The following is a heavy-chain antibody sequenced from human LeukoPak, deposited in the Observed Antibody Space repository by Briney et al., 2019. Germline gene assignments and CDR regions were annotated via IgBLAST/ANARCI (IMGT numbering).Heavy chain of an antibody. D-gene: IGHD2-15*01. CDR1: GGTFSSYA. CDR2: IIPIFGTA. V-gene: IGHV1-69*05. CDR3: ASPYLGYCSGGSCPGFDY. Sequence: SVKVSCKASGGTFSSYAISWVRQAPGQGLEWMGGIIPIFGTANYAQKFQGRVTITTDESTSTAYMELSSLRSEDTAVYYCASPYLGYCSGGSCPGFDYWGQGTLVTVSS. J-gene: IGHJ4*02.